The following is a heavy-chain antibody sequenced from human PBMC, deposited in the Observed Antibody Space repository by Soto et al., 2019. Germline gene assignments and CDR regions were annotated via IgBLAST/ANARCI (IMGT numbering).Heavy chain of an antibody. CDR3: ARAGSSQNYYDSSGYGSWFDP. V-gene: IGHV1-18*01. Sequence: PGESLKISCKASGGTFSSYAISWVRQAPGQGLEWMGWISAYNGNANYAQKLQGRVTMTTDTSTSTAYMELRSLRSDDTAVYYCARAGSSQNYYDSSGYGSWFDPWGQGTLVTVSS. D-gene: IGHD3-22*01. J-gene: IGHJ5*02. CDR1: GGTFSSYA. CDR2: ISAYNGNA.